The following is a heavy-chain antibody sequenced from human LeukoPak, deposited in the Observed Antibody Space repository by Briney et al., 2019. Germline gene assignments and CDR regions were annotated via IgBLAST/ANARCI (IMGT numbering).Heavy chain of an antibody. Sequence: GESLKISCKGSGYSFTSYWIGWVRQVPGKGLEWMGIIYPGDSDTRYSPSFQGQVTISADKSISAAYLQWSSLKASDTAMYYCARGYGSGSYSHPINWFDPWGQGTLVTVSS. CDR3: ARGYGSGSYSHPINWFDP. V-gene: IGHV5-51*01. D-gene: IGHD3-10*01. J-gene: IGHJ5*02. CDR2: IYPGDSDT. CDR1: GYSFTSYW.